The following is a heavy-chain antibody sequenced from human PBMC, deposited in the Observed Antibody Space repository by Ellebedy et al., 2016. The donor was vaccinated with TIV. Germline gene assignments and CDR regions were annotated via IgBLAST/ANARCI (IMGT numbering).Heavy chain of an antibody. CDR2: FIPLFGTA. D-gene: IGHD6-6*01. CDR3: AKKYSDSSDIDLDAFDI. Sequence: ASVKVSCXASGGTFSSYAISWVRQTPGQGPELMGGFIPLFGTANYAQKFQGRVTITADDSTSTAYMELSSLRSEDTAVYYCAKKYSDSSDIDLDAFDIWGQGTMVTVSS. V-gene: IGHV1-69*13. J-gene: IGHJ3*02. CDR1: GGTFSSYA.